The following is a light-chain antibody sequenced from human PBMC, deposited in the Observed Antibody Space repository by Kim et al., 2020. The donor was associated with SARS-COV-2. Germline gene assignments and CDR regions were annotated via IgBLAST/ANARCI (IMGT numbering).Light chain of an antibody. CDR2: QDS. V-gene: IGLV3-1*01. Sequence: VSPGHTASITCAGDKLGDKYACWYQQKPGQSPVLVIYQDSKRPSGIPERFSGSNSGNTATLTISGTQAMDEADYYCQAWDSSVVFGGGTQLTVL. CDR1: KLGDKY. J-gene: IGLJ2*01. CDR3: QAWDSSVV.